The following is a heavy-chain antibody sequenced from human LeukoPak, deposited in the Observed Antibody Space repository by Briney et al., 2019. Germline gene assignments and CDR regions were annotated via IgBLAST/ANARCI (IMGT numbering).Heavy chain of an antibody. V-gene: IGHV4-34*01. D-gene: IGHD3-16*01. CDR3: AREEGELWPY. CDR2: VSHSGST. Sequence: PSETLSLTCNVSGGSFSGYYWTWIRQPPKKGLEWIGEVSHSGSTHYNPSLRSRVIISLDTSTKQVSLRLTSVTAADTAVYYCAREEGELWPYWGQGTLVTVSS. CDR1: GGSFSGYY. J-gene: IGHJ4*02.